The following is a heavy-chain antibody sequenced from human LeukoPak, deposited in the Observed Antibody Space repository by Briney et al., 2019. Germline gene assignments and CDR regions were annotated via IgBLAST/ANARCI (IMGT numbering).Heavy chain of an antibody. Sequence: ASVKVSCKASGYTFTSYSISWVRQAPGQGLEWMGWISAYNGNTNYAQKLQGRVTMTTDTSTSTAYMELRSLRSDDTAVYYCARAGSSPTDPEFDYWGQGTLVTVSS. J-gene: IGHJ4*02. V-gene: IGHV1-18*01. CDR2: ISAYNGNT. D-gene: IGHD6-6*01. CDR3: ARAGSSPTDPEFDY. CDR1: GYTFTSYS.